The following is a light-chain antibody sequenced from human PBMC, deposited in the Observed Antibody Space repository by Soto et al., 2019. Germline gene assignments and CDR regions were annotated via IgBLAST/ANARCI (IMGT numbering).Light chain of an antibody. CDR2: WAS. J-gene: IGKJ2*01. V-gene: IGKV4-1*01. Sequence: DIVMTQSPDSLAVSLGERATINCKSSQSVLYSSDNKNYLAWYQHKPGQPPKLLIYWASTRASGVPDRFSGSRSGTDFTLTISSLQAEDVAVYYCQQYYSTLMYTFGQGTKLEIK. CDR1: QSVLYSSDNKNY. CDR3: QQYYSTLMYT.